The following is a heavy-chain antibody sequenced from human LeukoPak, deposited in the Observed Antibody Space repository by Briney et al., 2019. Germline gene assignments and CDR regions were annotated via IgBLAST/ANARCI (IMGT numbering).Heavy chain of an antibody. CDR2: INPDDSDT. V-gene: IGHV5-51*01. D-gene: IGHD3-10*01. CDR3: ARRRYYYGSGSLYYYFGY. CDR1: EYSFPNYC. Sequence: AESLKISCKHSEYSFPNYCDGWVRQMPGKGVEWMGIINPDDSDTRYSPSFQGQVNISADKSISTAYLQCSSLKASHTAMYYCARRRYYYGSGSLYYYFGYWGQGTLVTVSS. J-gene: IGHJ4*02.